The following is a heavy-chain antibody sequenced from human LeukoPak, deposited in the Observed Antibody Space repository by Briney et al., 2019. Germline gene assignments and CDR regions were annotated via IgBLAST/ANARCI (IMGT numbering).Heavy chain of an antibody. D-gene: IGHD3-10*01. V-gene: IGHV4-39*01. CDR3: ARQYYYGSGSLD. Sequence: SETLSPTCTVSGGSISSSSYYWGWIRQPPGKGLEWIGSIYYSGSTYYNPSLKSRVTISVDTSKNQFSLKLSSVTAADTAVYYCARQYYYGSGSLDWGQGTLVTVSS. CDR1: GGSISSSSYY. CDR2: IYYSGST. J-gene: IGHJ4*02.